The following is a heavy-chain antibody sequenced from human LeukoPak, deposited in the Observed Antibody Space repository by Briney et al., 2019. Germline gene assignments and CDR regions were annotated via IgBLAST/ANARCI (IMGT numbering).Heavy chain of an antibody. D-gene: IGHD4-17*01. CDR1: GFTFGSYW. CDR3: ARDYGDYSDY. J-gene: IGHJ4*02. Sequence: PGGSLRLSCAASGFTFGSYWMSWVRQAPGKGLEWVANIKQDGSEKYYVDSVKGRFTISRDNAKNSLYLQMNSLRAEDTAVYYCARDYGDYSDYWGQGTLVTVSS. V-gene: IGHV3-7*04. CDR2: IKQDGSEK.